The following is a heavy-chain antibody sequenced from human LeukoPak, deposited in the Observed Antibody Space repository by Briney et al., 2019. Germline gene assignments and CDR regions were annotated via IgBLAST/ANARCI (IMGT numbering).Heavy chain of an antibody. Sequence: GGSLRLSCAASGVTFSDYYMSGIRQAPGKGLEWVSYISSRGSTIYYADSVKGRFTISRDNAKTSLYLQMNSLRAEDTAVYYCARDVGIAARPEVNFDYWGQGTLVTVSS. CDR1: GVTFSDYY. CDR3: ARDVGIAARPEVNFDY. CDR2: ISSRGSTI. J-gene: IGHJ4*02. D-gene: IGHD6-6*01. V-gene: IGHV3-11*01.